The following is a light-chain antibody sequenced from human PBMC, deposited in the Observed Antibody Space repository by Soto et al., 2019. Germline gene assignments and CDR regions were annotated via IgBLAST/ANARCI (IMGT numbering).Light chain of an antibody. V-gene: IGKV3-15*01. CDR3: QQYDNWPPWT. CDR1: QSVSSN. CDR2: GAS. Sequence: EIVMTQSPATLSVSPGERATLSCRASQSVSSNLAWYQQKPGQAPRLLLYGASTRATGIPARFSGSGSGTEFTLTISSLQSEDFAVYYCQQYDNWPPWTFGQGTKVESK. J-gene: IGKJ1*01.